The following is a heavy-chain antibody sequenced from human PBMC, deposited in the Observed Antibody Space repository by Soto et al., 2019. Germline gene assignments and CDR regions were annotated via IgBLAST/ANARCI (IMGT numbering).Heavy chain of an antibody. CDR3: ARDVRYCSGGSCHYLWYFDL. CDR2: INAGNGNT. CDR1: GYTFTSYA. Sequence: QVQLVQSGAEVKKPGASVKVSCKASGYTFTSYAMHWVRQAPGQRLEWMGWINAGNGNTKYSQKFQGRVTITRDTSASTAYMELSSLRSEDTAVYYCARDVRYCSGGSCHYLWYFDLWGRGTLVTVSS. V-gene: IGHV1-3*01. D-gene: IGHD2-15*01. J-gene: IGHJ2*01.